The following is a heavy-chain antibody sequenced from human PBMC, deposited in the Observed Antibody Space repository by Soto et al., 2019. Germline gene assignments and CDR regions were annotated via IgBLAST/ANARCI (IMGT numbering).Heavy chain of an antibody. Sequence: GGSLRLSCAASGFTFSSYGMHWVRQAPGKGLEWVAVIWYDGSNKYYADSVKGRFTISRDNSKNTLYLQMNSLRAEDTAVYYCARAQGYPDYYYYYGMDVWGQGTTVTVSS. D-gene: IGHD1-1*01. CDR2: IWYDGSNK. CDR1: GFTFSSYG. J-gene: IGHJ6*02. CDR3: ARAQGYPDYYYYYGMDV. V-gene: IGHV3-33*01.